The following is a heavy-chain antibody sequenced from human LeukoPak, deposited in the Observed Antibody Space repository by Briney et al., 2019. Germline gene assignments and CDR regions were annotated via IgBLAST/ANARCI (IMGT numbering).Heavy chain of an antibody. V-gene: IGHV1-69*06. Sequence: VASVKVSCKASGGTFSSYAISWVRQAPGQGLEWMGGIIPIFGTANYAQKFQGRVTITADKSTSTAYMELSSLRSEDTAVYYCARDSGTVAGSHFDYWGQGTLVTVSS. CDR2: IIPIFGTA. D-gene: IGHD6-19*01. J-gene: IGHJ4*02. CDR3: ARDSGTVAGSHFDY. CDR1: GGTFSSYA.